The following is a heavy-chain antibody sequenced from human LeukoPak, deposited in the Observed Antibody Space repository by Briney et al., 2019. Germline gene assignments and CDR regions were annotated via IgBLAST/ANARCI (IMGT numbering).Heavy chain of an antibody. Sequence: ASVKVSCKASGYTFTSYGISWVRQAPGQGLEWMGWVSAYNGNTNYAQKLQGRVTMTTDTSTSTAYMELRSLRSDDTAVYYCARESEELRYFDWFYYYYGMDVWGQGTTVTVSS. J-gene: IGHJ6*02. CDR1: GYTFTSYG. CDR3: ARESEELRYFDWFYYYYGMDV. D-gene: IGHD3-9*01. V-gene: IGHV1-18*01. CDR2: VSAYNGNT.